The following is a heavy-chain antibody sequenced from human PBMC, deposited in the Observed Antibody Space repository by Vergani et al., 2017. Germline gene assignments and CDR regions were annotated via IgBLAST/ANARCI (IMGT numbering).Heavy chain of an antibody. V-gene: IGHV3-15*01. CDR1: GFTFSNAW. J-gene: IGHJ4*02. D-gene: IGHD6-19*01. Sequence: EVQLVESGGGLVKPGGSLRLSCAASGFTFSNAWMSWVRQAPGKGLEWVGRIKSKTDGGTTDYAAPVKGRFTISRDDSKNTLYLQMNSLKTEDTAVYYCTTDLQAHGIAVAGPEFDYWGQGTLVTVSS. CDR3: TTDLQAHGIAVAGPEFDY. CDR2: IKSKTDGGTT.